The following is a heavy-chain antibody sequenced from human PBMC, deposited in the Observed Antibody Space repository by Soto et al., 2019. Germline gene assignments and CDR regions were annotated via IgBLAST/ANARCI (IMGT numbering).Heavy chain of an antibody. CDR3: VRPYYSSSWFPFAR. CDR1: GFDFGDYY. CDR2: IDSGDGTT. V-gene: IGHV3-11*01. D-gene: IGHD6-13*01. J-gene: IGHJ4*02. Sequence: QVQLVESGGGLVKPGGSLSLSCTGSGFDFGDYYMSWIRQAPGKGLEWVSYIDSGDGTTYYTDSVKGRFTISRDNAKKTVYLQMSSLRVEDTALYYCVRPYYSSSWFPFARWGQGTLVTVSS.